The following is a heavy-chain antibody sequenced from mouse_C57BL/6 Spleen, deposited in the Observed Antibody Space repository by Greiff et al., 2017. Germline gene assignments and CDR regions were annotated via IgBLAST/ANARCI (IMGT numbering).Heavy chain of an antibody. J-gene: IGHJ4*01. CDR3: ARDQAQAPYYAMDY. D-gene: IGHD3-2*02. V-gene: IGHV5-4*01. Sequence: EVKLLESGGGLVKPGGSLKLSCAASGFTFSSYAMSWVRQTPEKRLEWVATISDGGSYTYYPDNVKGRFTISRDNAKNNLYLQMSHLKSEDTAMYYCARDQAQAPYYAMDYGGQGTSVTVSS. CDR1: GFTFSSYA. CDR2: ISDGGSYT.